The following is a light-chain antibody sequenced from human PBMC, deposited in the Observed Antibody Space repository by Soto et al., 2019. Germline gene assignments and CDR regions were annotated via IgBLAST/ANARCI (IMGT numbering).Light chain of an antibody. CDR1: QSVKSS. CDR3: QQYNSFLLT. CDR2: GAS. J-gene: IGKJ3*01. V-gene: IGKV3-15*01. Sequence: EIMMTQSPATLSVSPGERATLSCRASQSVKSSLAWYQQKPGQAPRLLIYGASTRATGIPARFSGSGSGTEFTLTISSLQPDDFATYYCQQYNSFLLTFGPGTTVDIK.